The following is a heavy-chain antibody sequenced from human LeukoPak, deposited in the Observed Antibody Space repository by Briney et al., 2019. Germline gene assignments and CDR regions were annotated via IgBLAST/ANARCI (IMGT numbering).Heavy chain of an antibody. V-gene: IGHV3-15*01. CDR1: GFTFINAW. J-gene: IGHJ4*02. D-gene: IGHD6-6*01. CDR2: IKSNADGGTT. Sequence: PGGSLRLSCAASGFTFINAWMSWVRQAPGKGLEWVGRIKSNADGGTTDYAAPVKGRFTISRDDSKNTLCLQMNSLKTEDTAVYYCSTELKYTSSSLFDYWGQGTLVTVSS. CDR3: STELKYTSSSLFDY.